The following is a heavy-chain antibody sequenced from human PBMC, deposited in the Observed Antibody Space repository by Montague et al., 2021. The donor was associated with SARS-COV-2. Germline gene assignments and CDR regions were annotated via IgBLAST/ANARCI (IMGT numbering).Heavy chain of an antibody. CDR2: LNEDGSHT. Sequence: SLRLSCAASEFIFSRYWMHWFRQIPGKGLVWVSRLNEDGSHTTYADSVKGRFTISRDNARNTLYLQMNSLRVEDTAVYYCARDVGGRASYWGQGILVTVSS. J-gene: IGHJ4*02. V-gene: IGHV3-74*01. D-gene: IGHD1-26*01. CDR3: ARDVGGRASY. CDR1: EFIFSRYW.